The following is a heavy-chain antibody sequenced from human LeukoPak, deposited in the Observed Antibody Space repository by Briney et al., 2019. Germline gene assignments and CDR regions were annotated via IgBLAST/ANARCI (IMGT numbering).Heavy chain of an antibody. CDR3: ARSTGGDIPI. J-gene: IGHJ4*02. CDR2: ISSSSSYI. CDR1: GFTFSSYW. Sequence: GGSLRLSCAASGFTFSSYWMSWVRQAPGKGLEWVSSISSSSSYIYYADSVKGRFTVSRDNAKNSLYLQMNSLRAEDTAVYYCARSTGGDIPIWGQGTLVTVSS. D-gene: IGHD2-15*01. V-gene: IGHV3-21*01.